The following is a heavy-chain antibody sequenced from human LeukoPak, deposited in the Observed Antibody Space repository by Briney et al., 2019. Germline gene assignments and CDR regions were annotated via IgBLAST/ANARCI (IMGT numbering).Heavy chain of an antibody. D-gene: IGHD3-10*01. CDR2: IYYDASKK. Sequence: PGESLRLSCAASGFSFSTYGFHWVRQAPGKGLEWVAMIYYDASKKYFADSVKGRFTISRDNSKNTLYLEMNSLRAEDTAVYYCARDPPKASGSYFIGGPDYWGQGTLVTVSS. V-gene: IGHV3-33*01. CDR3: ARDPPKASGSYFIGGPDY. CDR1: GFSFSTYG. J-gene: IGHJ4*02.